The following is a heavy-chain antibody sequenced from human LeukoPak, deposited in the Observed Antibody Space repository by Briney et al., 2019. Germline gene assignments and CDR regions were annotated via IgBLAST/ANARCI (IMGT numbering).Heavy chain of an antibody. CDR3: ARDSPHGMDV. J-gene: IGHJ6*04. CDR2: ISPYNNAT. V-gene: IGHV1-18*01. CDR1: GYTFVTYT. Sequence: GASVKVSCKTSGYTFVTYTMSWVRQAPGQGLEWLGWISPYNNATKYSQRLQGRVIVTADTSTSTGYLDLRSLTSDDTAVYYCARDSPHGMDVWGKGTTVIVSS.